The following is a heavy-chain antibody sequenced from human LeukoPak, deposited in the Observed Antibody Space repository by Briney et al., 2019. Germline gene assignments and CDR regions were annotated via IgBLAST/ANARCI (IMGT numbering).Heavy chain of an antibody. V-gene: IGHV3-53*01. CDR2: TYSGDST. CDR1: GFTVSSNY. Sequence: GGSLRLSCAASGFTVSSNYMSWVRQAPGKGLEWVSITYSGDSTYYADSVRGRFTISRDNSKNTPYLQMNSLRAEDTAVYYCARGGEGRFGFDYWGQGALVTVSS. CDR3: ARGGEGRFGFDY. J-gene: IGHJ4*02. D-gene: IGHD3-16*01.